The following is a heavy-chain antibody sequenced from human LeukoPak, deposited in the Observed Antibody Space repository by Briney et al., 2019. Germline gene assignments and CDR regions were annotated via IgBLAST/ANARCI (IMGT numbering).Heavy chain of an antibody. D-gene: IGHD6-13*01. CDR1: GYTFTAYY. J-gene: IGHJ4*02. CDR3: ARDIAAAGTNDY. CDR2: INPSGGST. Sequence: ASVKVSCKAFGYTFTAYYLHWVRQAPGQGLEWMGIINPSGGSTSYAQKFQGRVTMTRDTSTSTVYMELSSLRSDDTAVYYCARDIAAAGTNDYWGQGTLVTVSS. V-gene: IGHV1-46*01.